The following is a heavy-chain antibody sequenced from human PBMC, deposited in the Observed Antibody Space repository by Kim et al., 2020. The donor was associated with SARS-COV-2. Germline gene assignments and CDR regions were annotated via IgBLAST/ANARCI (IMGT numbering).Heavy chain of an antibody. Sequence: GGSLRLSCAASGFIVNSNFMSWIRQAPGKGLDWVSIVYMDGRTFYSASVKGRFTISRDYSKNTLYLQMNSLRVEDTAVYYCARAPEANNAQDWGLGTLVTVSS. CDR1: GFIVNSNF. J-gene: IGHJ4*02. D-gene: IGHD1-20*01. CDR3: ARAPEANNAQD. CDR2: VYMDGRT. V-gene: IGHV3-53*01.